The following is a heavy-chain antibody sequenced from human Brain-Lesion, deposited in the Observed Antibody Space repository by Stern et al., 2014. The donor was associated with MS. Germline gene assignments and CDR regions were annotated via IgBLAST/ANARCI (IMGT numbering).Heavy chain of an antibody. CDR1: GFTFSSYG. Sequence: VQLEESGGGVVQPGTSLRLSCAASGFTFSSYGMHWVRQAPGKGPEWVALAWYDGSTAYYTNSVKGRFTISRDNSKNTLSLQMNSLTAEDTAVYYCARGHIPYAYNYLFDYWGQGTLVTVSS. CDR2: AWYDGSTA. CDR3: ARGHIPYAYNYLFDY. D-gene: IGHD5-24*01. J-gene: IGHJ4*02. V-gene: IGHV3-33*01.